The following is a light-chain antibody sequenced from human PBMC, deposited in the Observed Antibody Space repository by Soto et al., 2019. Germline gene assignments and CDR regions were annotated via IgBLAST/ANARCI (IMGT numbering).Light chain of an antibody. CDR1: QSVGSY. J-gene: IGKJ1*01. V-gene: IGKV3-11*01. Sequence: EVVLTQSPATLSLSPGERATLSCRASQSVGSYLAWYQHKPGQPPRLLIYDASNRATGIPARFSGSGSGTDYTLTISSLEPEDFAVYYCQQRCNWPPTWTFGQGTKVEIK. CDR2: DAS. CDR3: QQRCNWPPTWT.